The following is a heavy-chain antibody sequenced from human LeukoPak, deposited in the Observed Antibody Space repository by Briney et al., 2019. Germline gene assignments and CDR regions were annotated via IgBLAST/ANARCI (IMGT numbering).Heavy chain of an antibody. D-gene: IGHD2-2*01. V-gene: IGHV3-30*02. CDR3: AKLGFWDIVVVPAPSGDY. Sequence: PGGSLRLSCAASGFTFSSYGMHWVRQAPGKGLEWVAFIRYDGSNKYYADSVKGRFTISRDNSKNTLYLQMNSLRAEDTAVYYCAKLGFWDIVVVPAPSGDYWGQGTLVTVSS. CDR1: GFTFSSYG. CDR2: IRYDGSNK. J-gene: IGHJ4*02.